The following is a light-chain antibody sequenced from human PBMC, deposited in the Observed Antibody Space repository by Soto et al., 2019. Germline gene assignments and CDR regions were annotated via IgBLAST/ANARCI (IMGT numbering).Light chain of an antibody. CDR1: QTIRRW. CDR3: QHYNSVPWT. Sequence: DSEMTQSPSTLSASVGDRVTITCRASQTIRRWFAWYQQRPGKAPKVLIYDASTWESGVPARFSGSGSETEFPLTISSLQPEDSANYYCQHYNSVPWTFGQGTKVEIK. CDR2: DAS. V-gene: IGKV1-5*01. J-gene: IGKJ1*01.